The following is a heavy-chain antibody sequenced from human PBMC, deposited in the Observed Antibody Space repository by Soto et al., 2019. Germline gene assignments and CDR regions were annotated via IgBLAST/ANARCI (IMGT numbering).Heavy chain of an antibody. Sequence: LSLTCTVSGGSVSSGSYYWSWIRQPPGKGLEWIGYIYYSGSTNYNPSLKSRVTISVDTSKNQFSLKLSSVTAADTAVYYCARETVYYDILTGYYYYYGMDVWGQGTTVTVSS. D-gene: IGHD3-9*01. CDR3: ARETVYYDILTGYYYYYGMDV. CDR1: GGSVSSGSYY. J-gene: IGHJ6*02. V-gene: IGHV4-61*01. CDR2: IYYSGST.